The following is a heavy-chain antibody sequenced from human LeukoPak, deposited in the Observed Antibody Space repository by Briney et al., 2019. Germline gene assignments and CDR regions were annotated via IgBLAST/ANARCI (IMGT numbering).Heavy chain of an antibody. CDR1: GFTFSSYA. Sequence: GGSLRLSCAASGFTFSSYAMSWVRQAPGKGLEWVSAISGSGGSTYCADSVKGRFTISRDNSKNTLYLQLNNLRAEDTAVYYCATDGSARPGADAFDIWGQGTMVTVSS. CDR3: ATDGSARPGADAFDI. CDR2: ISGSGGST. J-gene: IGHJ3*02. D-gene: IGHD6-6*01. V-gene: IGHV3-23*01.